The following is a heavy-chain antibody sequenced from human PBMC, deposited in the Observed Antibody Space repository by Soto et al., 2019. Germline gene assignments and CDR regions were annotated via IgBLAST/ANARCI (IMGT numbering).Heavy chain of an antibody. V-gene: IGHV3-7*01. CDR1: GFTFSSNW. J-gene: IGHJ3*02. CDR2: LDEDGSEK. Sequence: EVQLVESGGGLVQSGGSRRLSCFASGFTFSSNWMTWVRRAPGKGLEWVANLDEDGSEKYYVDSVEGRFTISRDNAKNSLYLHMNSLRAGDTAVYYCARDRNYGSGTRYFDAFDICGQGTMVTVFS. CDR3: ARDRNYGSGTRYFDAFDI. D-gene: IGHD3-10*01.